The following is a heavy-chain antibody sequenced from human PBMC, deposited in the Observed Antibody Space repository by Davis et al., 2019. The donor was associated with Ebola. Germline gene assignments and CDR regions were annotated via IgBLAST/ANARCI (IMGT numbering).Heavy chain of an antibody. CDR3: ANSRREFSPDYFDY. V-gene: IGHV2-5*02. Sequence: SGPTLVKPPQTLTLTCTFSGFSLSTSGVGVGWIRQPPGKALEWLGLIYWDDDKRYSPFLKRRLTIPKDTSKNQVVLTMTNMDPVETATYYCANSRREFSPDYFDYWGQGTLVTVSS. J-gene: IGHJ4*02. CDR1: GFSLSTSGVG. D-gene: IGHD3-10*01. CDR2: IYWDDDK.